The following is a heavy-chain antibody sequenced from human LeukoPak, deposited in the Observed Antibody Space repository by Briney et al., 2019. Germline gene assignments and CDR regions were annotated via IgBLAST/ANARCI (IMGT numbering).Heavy chain of an antibody. V-gene: IGHV3-48*02. Sequence: GGSLRLSCAGSGFTFSSYGMHWVRQAPGKGLEWVAVVRGNGDSTHYADSVKGRFTISRDNAKNSLYLQMNSLRDEDTAVYYCARVFDYWGQGTLVTVSS. J-gene: IGHJ4*02. CDR1: GFTFSSYG. CDR3: ARVFDY. CDR2: VRGNGDST.